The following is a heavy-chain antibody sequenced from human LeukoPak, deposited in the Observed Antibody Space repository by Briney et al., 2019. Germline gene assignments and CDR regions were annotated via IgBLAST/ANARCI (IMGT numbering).Heavy chain of an antibody. J-gene: IGHJ5*02. Sequence: GASVTVSCKASGGTFSSYAISWVRQAPGQGLEWMGRIIPILGIANYAQKFQGRVTMTRDTSTSTVNMELSSLRSEDTAVYYCARAKTNDYGDYRPQFDPWGQGTLVTVSS. D-gene: IGHD4-17*01. CDR3: ARAKTNDYGDYRPQFDP. CDR1: GGTFSSYA. V-gene: IGHV1-69*04. CDR2: IIPILGIA.